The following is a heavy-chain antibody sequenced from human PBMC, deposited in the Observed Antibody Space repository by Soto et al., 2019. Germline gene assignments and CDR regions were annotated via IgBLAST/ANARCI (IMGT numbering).Heavy chain of an antibody. D-gene: IGHD6-13*01. J-gene: IGHJ5*02. V-gene: IGHV4-59*01. CDR3: ARLNRVRSSWWNWFDP. CDR1: GGSIRSYY. Sequence: SETLSLTCTVSGGSIRSYYWSWIRQPPGKGLEWIGYIYYSGSTNYNPSLKSRVTISVDTSKNQFSLKLSSVTAADTAVYYCARLNRVRSSWWNWFDPWGQGTLVTVSS. CDR2: IYYSGST.